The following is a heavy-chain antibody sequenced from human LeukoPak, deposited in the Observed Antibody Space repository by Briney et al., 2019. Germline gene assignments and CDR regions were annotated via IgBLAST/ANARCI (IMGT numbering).Heavy chain of an antibody. CDR3: ARTSRDGYLYYFDY. CDR1: GGTFSSYA. Sequence: GASVKVSCKASGGTFSSYAISWVRQAPGQGLEWMGGIIPIFGTANYAQKLHGRFTITADESTSTAYMELSSLRSEDTAVYYCARTSRDGYLYYFDYWGQGTLVTVSS. CDR2: IIPIFGTA. V-gene: IGHV1-69*13. D-gene: IGHD5-24*01. J-gene: IGHJ4*02.